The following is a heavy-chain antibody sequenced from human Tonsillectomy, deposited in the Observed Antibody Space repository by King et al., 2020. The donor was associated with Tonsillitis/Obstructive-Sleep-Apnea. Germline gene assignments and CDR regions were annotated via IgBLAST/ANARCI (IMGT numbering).Heavy chain of an antibody. CDR1: GYTFTNFA. Sequence: QVQLVESGSELKKPGASVKVSCKASGYTFTNFAVIWVRQAPGQGLEWMGWSDTNTGNPTYAQGFTGRFVFSLDTSVSTAYLQISSLKAEDTAVYYCASEGIVEAFDIWGQGTMVTVSS. D-gene: IGHD2-15*01. J-gene: IGHJ3*02. V-gene: IGHV7-4-1*02. CDR2: SDTNTGNP. CDR3: ASEGIVEAFDI.